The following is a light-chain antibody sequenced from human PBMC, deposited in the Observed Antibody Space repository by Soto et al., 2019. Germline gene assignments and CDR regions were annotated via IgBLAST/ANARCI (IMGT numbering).Light chain of an antibody. CDR1: SSDVGAYKF. V-gene: IGLV2-14*01. CDR2: EVN. Sequence: QSALAQPASVSGSPGQSITISCTGTSSDVGAYKFVSWYQQPPGKPPKLMIYEVNNRPSRVSNRFSGSKSGNTASLTISGLQAEDEGDYFCTSYTNTSTYFGTGTKVTVL. J-gene: IGLJ1*01. CDR3: TSYTNTSTY.